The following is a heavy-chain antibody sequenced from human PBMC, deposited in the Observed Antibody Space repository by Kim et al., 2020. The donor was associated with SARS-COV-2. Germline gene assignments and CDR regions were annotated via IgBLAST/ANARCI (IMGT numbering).Heavy chain of an antibody. CDR3: ARGGPTEPFDY. V-gene: IGHV1-46*01. Sequence: TSDATKFQGRVTMTRDTSTSTVYMELSSLRSEDTAVYYCARGGPTEPFDYWGQGTLVTVSS. D-gene: IGHD3-16*01. J-gene: IGHJ4*02. CDR2: T.